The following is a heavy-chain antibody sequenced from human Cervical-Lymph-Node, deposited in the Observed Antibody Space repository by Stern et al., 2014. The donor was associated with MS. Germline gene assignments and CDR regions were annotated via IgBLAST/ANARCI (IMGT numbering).Heavy chain of an antibody. D-gene: IGHD6-13*01. V-gene: IGHV1-69*01. J-gene: IGHJ4*02. Sequence: VQLVESGAEVKKPGSSMKVSCKASGGTFSSDAIGWVRQAPGQGLEWMGEIIPIFETANYAQKFQGRVTITADQSTKTAYLELSSLTSGDTAMYFCASGTRSSWYFDFWGQGTLVTVST. CDR2: IIPIFETA. CDR3: ASGTRSSWYFDF. CDR1: GGTFSSDA.